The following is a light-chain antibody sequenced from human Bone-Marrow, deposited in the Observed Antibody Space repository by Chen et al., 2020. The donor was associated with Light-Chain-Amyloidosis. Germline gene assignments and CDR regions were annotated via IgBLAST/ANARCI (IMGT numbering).Light chain of an antibody. J-gene: IGLJ3*02. V-gene: IGLV3-21*02. Sequence: SYVLTQPSSVSVAPGQTATIACGGNNIGSTSVHWYQQTQGQAPLLVVYDDGDRPSGIPERLSRSNSGNTATLTISRVEAGDEADDYCQVWERSSDRPVFGGGTKLTVL. CDR3: QVWERSSDRPV. CDR1: NIGSTS. CDR2: DDG.